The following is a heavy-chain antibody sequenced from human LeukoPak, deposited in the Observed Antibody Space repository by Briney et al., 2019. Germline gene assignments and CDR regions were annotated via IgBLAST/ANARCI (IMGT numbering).Heavy chain of an antibody. CDR1: GFTFSHYW. J-gene: IGHJ4*02. CDR3: ASYRYSSSCYIY. V-gene: IGHV3-7*01. D-gene: IGHD6-13*01. CDR2: IKQEVSEK. Sequence: PVGYLRLSCAASGFTFSHYWMTWVCQAPGKGLECVANIKQEVSEKYYVDSVKGRFTISRDNAKSSLYLQMTSLSAEDTAVYFCASYRYSSSCYIYWGQGTLVRVFS.